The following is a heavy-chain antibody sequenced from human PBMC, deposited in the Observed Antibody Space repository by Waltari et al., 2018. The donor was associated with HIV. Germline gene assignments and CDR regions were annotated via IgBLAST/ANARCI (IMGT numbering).Heavy chain of an antibody. J-gene: IGHJ4*02. D-gene: IGHD6-13*01. CDR2: ISSYNGHT. CDR1: GYTFASYG. Sequence: QVQLVQSGAEVKKPGASVKVSCKACGYTFASYGSSWVRQAPGQGLEWIGWISSYNGHTNYAQKLQGRVTITTDTCTNTAYMELRGLRSDDTAVYYCARVRSSSWSPWYIDYWGQGTPVTVSS. V-gene: IGHV1-18*01. CDR3: ARVRSSSWSPWYIDY.